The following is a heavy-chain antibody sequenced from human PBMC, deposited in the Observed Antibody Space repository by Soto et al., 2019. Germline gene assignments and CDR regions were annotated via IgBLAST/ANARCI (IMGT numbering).Heavy chain of an antibody. J-gene: IGHJ5*02. CDR1: GFTFTSSA. D-gene: IGHD3-3*01. CDR2: IVVGSGNT. V-gene: IGHV1-58*01. CDR3: AADVDFWSGPTTPQFDP. Sequence: SLKVSCNASGFTFTSSAVQWVRQARGQRLEWIGWIVVGSGNTNYAQKFQERVTITRDMSTSTAYMELSSLRSEDTAVYYCAADVDFWSGPTTPQFDPWGQGTLVTVSS.